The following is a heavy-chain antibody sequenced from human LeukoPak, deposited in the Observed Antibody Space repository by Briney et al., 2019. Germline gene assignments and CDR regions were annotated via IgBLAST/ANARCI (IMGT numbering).Heavy chain of an antibody. CDR1: GGSISSYY. Sequence: SETLSLXCTVSGGSISSYYWSWIRQPPGKGLEWIGYIYYSGSTNYNPSLKSRVTISVDTSKNQFSLKLSSVTAADTAVYYCARTPRNAFIDYWGQGTLVTVSS. D-gene: IGHD1-1*01. CDR2: IYYSGST. J-gene: IGHJ4*02. V-gene: IGHV4-59*01. CDR3: ARTPRNAFIDY.